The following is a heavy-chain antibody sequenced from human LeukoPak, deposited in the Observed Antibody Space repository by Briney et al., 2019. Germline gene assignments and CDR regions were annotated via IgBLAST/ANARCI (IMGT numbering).Heavy chain of an antibody. V-gene: IGHV4-39*07. CDR2: IYYSGST. Sequence: SETLSLTCTVSGGSISSSSYYWGWIRQPPGKGLEWIGSIYYSGSTYYNPSLKSRVTISVDTSKNQFSLKLSSVTAADTAVYYCARGFLEWLLSSPFGYWGQGTLVTVSS. CDR1: GGSISSSSYY. CDR3: ARGFLEWLLSSPFGY. D-gene: IGHD3-3*01. J-gene: IGHJ4*02.